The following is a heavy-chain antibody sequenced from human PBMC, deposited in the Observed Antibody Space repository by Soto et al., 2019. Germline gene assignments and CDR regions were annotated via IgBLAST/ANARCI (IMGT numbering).Heavy chain of an antibody. D-gene: IGHD3-22*01. CDR3: ARRSDSSEYYFDY. CDR1: GGTFSSYA. V-gene: IGHV1-69*13. J-gene: IGHJ4*02. CDR2: IIPIFGTA. Sequence: SVKVSCKASGGTFSSYAISWVRQAPGQGLEWMGGIIPIFGTANYAQKFPGRVTITADESTSTAYMELSRLRSEDTAVYYCARRSDSSEYYFDYWGQGTLVTVSS.